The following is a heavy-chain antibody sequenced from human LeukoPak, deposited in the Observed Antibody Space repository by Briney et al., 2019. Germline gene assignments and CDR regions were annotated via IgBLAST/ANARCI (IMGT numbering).Heavy chain of an antibody. CDR2: VFYNGAT. CDR3: ARVPHYDSSGYYYSWYFDY. Sequence: SETLSLTCIVSGGSISSSIYYWAWVRQPPGKGLEWIGTVFYNGATQYNPSLKSRVTISVDRSKNQFSLKLSSVTAADTAVYYCARVPHYDSSGYYYSWYFDYWGQGTLVTVSS. V-gene: IGHV4-39*07. D-gene: IGHD3-22*01. CDR1: GGSISSSIYY. J-gene: IGHJ4*02.